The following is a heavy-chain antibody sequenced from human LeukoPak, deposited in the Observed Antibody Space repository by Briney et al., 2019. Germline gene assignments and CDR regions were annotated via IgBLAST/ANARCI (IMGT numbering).Heavy chain of an antibody. Sequence: SETLSLTCTVSGGSISSYYWSWIRQPPGKGLEWIGYIYYSGSTNYNPSLKSRVTISVDTSKNQFSLKLSSVTAADTAVYYCARDTENIAGAFDIWGQGTMVTVSS. CDR3: ARDTENIAGAFDI. D-gene: IGHD2/OR15-2a*01. CDR1: GGSISSYY. J-gene: IGHJ3*02. V-gene: IGHV4-59*12. CDR2: IYYSGST.